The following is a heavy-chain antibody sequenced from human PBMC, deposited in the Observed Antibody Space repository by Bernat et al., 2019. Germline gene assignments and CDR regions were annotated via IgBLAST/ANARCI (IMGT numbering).Heavy chain of an antibody. CDR2: ISDDGSNK. CDR1: GFTFSSYA. J-gene: IGHJ2*01. Sequence: QVQLVESGGGVVQPGRSLRLSCAASGFTFSSYAMHWVRQAPGKGLEWVAVISDDGSNKYYADSVKGRFTSSRDNSKNTLNLQMNSLRAEDTAVYYCARGSGSNPLGWYFDLWGRGTLVTVSS. CDR3: ARGSGSNPLGWYFDL. D-gene: IGHD4-11*01. V-gene: IGHV3-30*01.